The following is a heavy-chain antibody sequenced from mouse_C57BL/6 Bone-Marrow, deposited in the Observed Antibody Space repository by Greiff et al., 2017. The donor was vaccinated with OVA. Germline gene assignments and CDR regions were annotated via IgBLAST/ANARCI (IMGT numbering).Heavy chain of an antibody. Sequence: VQLQQPGAELVKPGASVKMSCKASGYTFTSYWITWVKPRPGQGLEWIGDIYPGSGSTNYNEKFKSKATLTVDTSSSTAYMQLSSLTSEDSAVYYGAREGSSGSAWFAYWGQGTLVTVSA. CDR1: GYTFTSYW. D-gene: IGHD3-2*02. CDR3: AREGSSGSAWFAY. J-gene: IGHJ3*01. CDR2: IYPGSGST. V-gene: IGHV1-55*01.